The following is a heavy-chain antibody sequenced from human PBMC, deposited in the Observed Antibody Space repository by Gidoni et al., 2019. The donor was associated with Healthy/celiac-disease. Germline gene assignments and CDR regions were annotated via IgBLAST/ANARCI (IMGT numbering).Heavy chain of an antibody. Sequence: QLQLQESGPGLVKPSETLSLTCTVSGGSISSSSYYWGWIRQPPGKGLEWIGSIYYSGSTYYNPSLKGRVTISVDTSKNQFARKLSSVTAADTAVYYCARHVTIFGVGLDVWGQGTTVTVSS. V-gene: IGHV4-39*01. CDR3: ARHVTIFGVGLDV. CDR1: GGSISSSSYY. CDR2: IYYSGST. D-gene: IGHD3-3*01. J-gene: IGHJ6*02.